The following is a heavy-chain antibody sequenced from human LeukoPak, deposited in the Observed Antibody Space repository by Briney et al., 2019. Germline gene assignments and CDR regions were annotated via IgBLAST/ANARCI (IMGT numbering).Heavy chain of an antibody. J-gene: IGHJ4*02. D-gene: IGHD3-22*01. CDR1: GGSISSGGYS. CDR2: IYHSGST. V-gene: IGHV4-30-2*01. Sequence: SETLSLTCAVSGGSISSGGYSWSWIRQPPGKGLEWIGYIYHSGSTYYNPSLKSRVTISVDRSKNQFSLRLSSVTAADTAVYYCARGTYYYDSSGYYFDYWGQGTLVTVSS. CDR3: ARGTYYYDSSGYYFDY.